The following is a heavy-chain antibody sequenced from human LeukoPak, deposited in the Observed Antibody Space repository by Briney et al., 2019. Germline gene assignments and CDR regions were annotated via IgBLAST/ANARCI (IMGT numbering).Heavy chain of an antibody. CDR3: ARDVGVYCSSTSCRDY. D-gene: IGHD2-2*01. CDR1: GYTFTGYY. Sequence: ASVKVSCKASGYTFTGYYMHWVRQAPGQGLEWMGWINPNSGGTNYAQKFQGRVTMTRDTSISTAYMELSRLRSDDTAVYYCARDVGVYCSSTSCRDYWGPGTLVNGSS. V-gene: IGHV1-2*02. J-gene: IGHJ4*02. CDR2: INPNSGGT.